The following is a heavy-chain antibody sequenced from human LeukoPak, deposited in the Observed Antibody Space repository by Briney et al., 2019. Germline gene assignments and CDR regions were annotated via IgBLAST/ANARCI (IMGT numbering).Heavy chain of an antibody. CDR2: IIPILGIA. CDR3: ARYYYDSSGYLDY. D-gene: IGHD3-22*01. J-gene: IGHJ4*02. Sequence: GASVKVSCKASGYTFTGYYMHWVREAPGQGLEWMGRIIPILGIANYAQKFQGRVTITADKSTSTAYMELSSLRSEDTAVYYCARYYYDSSGYLDYWGQGTLVTVSS. V-gene: IGHV1-69*02. CDR1: GYTFTGYY.